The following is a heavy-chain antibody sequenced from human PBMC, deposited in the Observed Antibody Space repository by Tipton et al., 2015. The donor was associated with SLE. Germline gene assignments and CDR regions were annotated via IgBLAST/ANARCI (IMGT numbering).Heavy chain of an antibody. Sequence: TLSLTCTVSGGSVSGDYWSWIRQPPGKGLEWIGYIYYSGSTNYNPSLKSRVTISVDTSKNQFSLKLSSVTAADTAVYYCARRPHYYYYGMDVWGQGTTVTVSS. V-gene: IGHV4-59*02. CDR1: GGSVSGDY. CDR2: IYYSGST. J-gene: IGHJ6*02. CDR3: ARRPHYYYYGMDV.